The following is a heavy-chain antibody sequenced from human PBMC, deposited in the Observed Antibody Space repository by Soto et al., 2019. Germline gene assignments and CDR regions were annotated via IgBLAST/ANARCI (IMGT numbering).Heavy chain of an antibody. CDR2: IWYDGSEQ. J-gene: IGHJ5*02. Sequence: QEQLVESGGGVVQPGMSLRLSCEGSGFTFRRHGMHWVRQSPGKGLEWLAVIWYDGSEQYYADSVKGRFTISRDNSKNMLYLQLNILTVEDTAVYYCARWSNHKVVDPWGQGTMVTVS. CDR1: GFTFRRHG. D-gene: IGHD2-8*02. CDR3: ARWSNHKVVDP. V-gene: IGHV3-33*03.